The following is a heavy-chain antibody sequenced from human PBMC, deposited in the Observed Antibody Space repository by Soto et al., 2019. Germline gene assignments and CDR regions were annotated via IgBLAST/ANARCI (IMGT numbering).Heavy chain of an antibody. CDR1: GYTFINFF. CDR3: VRGLRWRDIDF. J-gene: IGHJ4*02. D-gene: IGHD2-21*01. V-gene: IGHV1-2*02. Sequence: ASVKVSCKASGYTFINFFIQWVRQAPGQGLEWMEWINPSSGDTQYVEKFQDRVTMTRDASISTDHMALRRLTTDHTAVYYCVRGLRWRDIDFWGQRKSDTVS. CDR2: INPSSGDT.